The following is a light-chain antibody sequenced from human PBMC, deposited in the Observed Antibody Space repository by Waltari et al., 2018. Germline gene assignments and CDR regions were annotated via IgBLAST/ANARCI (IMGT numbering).Light chain of an antibody. J-gene: IGKJ1*01. V-gene: IGKV1-5*03. CDR3: QQQHTEAT. CDR1: HSIDTW. CDR2: KAS. Sequence: DIQMTHSPSTLYASLGYRVTIPCRASHSIDTWLAWYQQKPRKAPKLLIYKASTAESGVPERFSGCGSGTEFTLTIGSLKFDDFGTYYGQQQHTEATFGEGTKGEIK.